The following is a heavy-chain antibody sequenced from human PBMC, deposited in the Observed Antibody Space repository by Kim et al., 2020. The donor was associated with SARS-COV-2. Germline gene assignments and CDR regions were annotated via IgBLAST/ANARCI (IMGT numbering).Heavy chain of an antibody. J-gene: IGHJ4*02. D-gene: IGHD3-10*01. Sequence: SLKKPVTISVDTSKNQFSLKLSSVTAADTAVYYCARRLTYYYGSGSLFDYWGQGTLVTVSS. V-gene: IGHV4-39*01. CDR3: ARRLTYYYGSGSLFDY.